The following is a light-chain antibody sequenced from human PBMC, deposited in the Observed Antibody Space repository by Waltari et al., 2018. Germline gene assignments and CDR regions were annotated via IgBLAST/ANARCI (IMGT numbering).Light chain of an antibody. J-gene: IGKJ2*01. CDR2: EVS. Sequence: DIVMTQTPLSLSVTPGQPASISCKSRQSLLHSDGKTYFYGYLHKAGQSPQLMIYEVSSRFSGVPDRFTCSGSGTDFTLIINRVEAEDVGVYYCMQGIQLPYTFGQGTKLEIK. CDR3: MQGIQLPYT. V-gene: IGKV2-29*03. CDR1: QSLLHSDGKTY.